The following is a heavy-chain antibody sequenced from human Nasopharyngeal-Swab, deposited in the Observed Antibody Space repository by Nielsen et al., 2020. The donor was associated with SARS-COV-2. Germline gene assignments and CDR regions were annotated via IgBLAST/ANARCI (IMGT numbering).Heavy chain of an antibody. V-gene: IGHV1-18*01. D-gene: IGHD4/OR15-4a*01. CDR1: GYTFTIYG. CDR2: ISADNGET. Sequence: ASVKVSCKASGYTFTIYGINWVRQAPGQGLEWMGWISADNGETNYGQRFQDRVSMTTDTSTTTAYLELRSLRFDDTAVYCCVRDHQTVLTTSTDDFWGQGTLVTVSS. CDR3: VRDHQTVLTTSTDDF. J-gene: IGHJ4*02.